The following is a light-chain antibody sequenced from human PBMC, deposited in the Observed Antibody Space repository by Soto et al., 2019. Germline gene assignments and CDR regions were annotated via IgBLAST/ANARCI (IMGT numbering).Light chain of an antibody. CDR3: QQYVSPSWT. J-gene: IGKJ1*01. CDR1: QSVRGY. CDR2: STS. Sequence: TKSPARVSGCIGERASLACRASQSVRGYLAWYQQKLGQAPRLLIYSTSNRATGIPDRFSGSGSGTDFTLTISRLDPEDFAVYYCQQYVSPSWTFGQGTKVDIK. V-gene: IGKV3-20*01.